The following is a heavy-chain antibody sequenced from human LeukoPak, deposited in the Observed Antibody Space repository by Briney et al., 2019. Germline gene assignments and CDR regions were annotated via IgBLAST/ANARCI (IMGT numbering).Heavy chain of an antibody. CDR2: ISYDGSNK. CDR1: GFTFSSYS. V-gene: IGHV3-30*03. J-gene: IGHJ4*02. D-gene: IGHD5-18*01. Sequence: GGSLRLSCAVSGFTFSSYSMTWVRQAPGKGLEWVAVISYDGSNKYYADSMKGRFTISRDNSKNTLYLQMNSLRAEDTAVYYCARGQRRHTDMAPSFDYWGQGTLVTVSS. CDR3: ARGQRRHTDMAPSFDY.